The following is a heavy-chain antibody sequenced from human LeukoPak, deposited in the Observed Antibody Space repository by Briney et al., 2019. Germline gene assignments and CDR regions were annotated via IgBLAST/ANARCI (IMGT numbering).Heavy chain of an antibody. J-gene: IGHJ5*02. CDR2: INPTGGST. V-gene: IGHV1-46*01. CDR1: GYTFTSYY. D-gene: IGHD1-26*01. Sequence: ASVKVCCKASGYTFTSYYMHWVRQAPGQGLEWMGLINPTGGSTGYAQKLQGRVTMTRDMSTSTDYMELSRLRAEDTDIYYCARDNSVGDNAWWFDPWGRGTLVTVSS. CDR3: ARDNSVGDNAWWFDP.